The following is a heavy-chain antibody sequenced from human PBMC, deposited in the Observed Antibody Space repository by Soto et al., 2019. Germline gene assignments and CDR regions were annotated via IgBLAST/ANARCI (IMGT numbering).Heavy chain of an antibody. V-gene: IGHV4-30-4*01. J-gene: IGHJ6*02. D-gene: IGHD1-20*01. Sequence: QVQLQESGPGLVKPSQTLSLTCTVSGGSISSGDDFWTWIRQPPGKGLEWIGDIYYRGSTSYNPSLHSRRTMSGDTSKNQFSLKLSSVTAADTAVYYCARDRAKWKDYYYSGMDVWGQGTTVTVS. CDR1: GGSISSGDDF. CDR3: ARDRAKWKDYYYSGMDV. CDR2: IYYRGST.